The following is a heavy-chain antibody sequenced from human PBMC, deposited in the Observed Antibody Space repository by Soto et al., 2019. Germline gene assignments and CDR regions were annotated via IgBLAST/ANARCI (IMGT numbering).Heavy chain of an antibody. D-gene: IGHD5-18*01. CDR3: ARDEGGYSYGNLLKY. Sequence: PRASVKVSCKASGGTFSSYAISWVRQAPGQGLEWMGGIIPIFGTANYAQKFQGRVTITADESTSTAYMELSSLRSEDTAVYYCARDEGGYSYGNLLKYWGQGTLVTVSS. CDR2: IIPIFGTA. J-gene: IGHJ4*02. CDR1: GGTFSSYA. V-gene: IGHV1-69*13.